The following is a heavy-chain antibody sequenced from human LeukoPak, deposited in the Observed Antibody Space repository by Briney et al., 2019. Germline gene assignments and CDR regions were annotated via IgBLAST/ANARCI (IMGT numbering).Heavy chain of an antibody. CDR2: IFTGDST. CDR3: TRVEMATKSFEF. V-gene: IGHV3-66*02. Sequence: GGSLRLSCAASGLSVSTDYMSWVRQAPGKGLEWVSVIFTGDSTYYADSVKGRFTISRDDSRNTLYLQKSSLRVEDTSVYYCTRVEMATKSFEFWGQGTLVTVSS. D-gene: IGHD5-24*01. J-gene: IGHJ4*02. CDR1: GLSVSTDY.